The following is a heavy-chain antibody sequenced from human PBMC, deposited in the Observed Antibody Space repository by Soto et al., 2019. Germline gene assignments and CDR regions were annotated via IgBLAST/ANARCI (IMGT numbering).Heavy chain of an antibody. CDR3: AHRRGYYDSSGYWFDP. CDR2: IYWDDDK. V-gene: IGHV2-5*02. J-gene: IGHJ5*02. Sequence: QITLKESGPTLVKPTQTLTLTCTFSGFSLSTSGVGVGWIRQPPGKALEWLALIYWDDDKRYSPSLKSRLTIPKDTSKIQVVLTMTNMDPVDTATYYCAHRRGYYDSSGYWFDPWGQGTLVTVSS. D-gene: IGHD3-22*01. CDR1: GFSLSTSGVG.